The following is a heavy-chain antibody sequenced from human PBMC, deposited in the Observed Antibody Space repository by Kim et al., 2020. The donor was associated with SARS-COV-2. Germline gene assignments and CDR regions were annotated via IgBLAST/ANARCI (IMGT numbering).Heavy chain of an antibody. D-gene: IGHD3-22*01. CDR1: GFTFSSYA. CDR2: ISYDGSNK. J-gene: IGHJ5*02. Sequence: GGSLRLSCAASGFTFSSYAMHWVRQAPGKGLEWVAVISYDGSNKYYADSVKGRFTISRDNSKNTLYLQMNSLRAEDTAVYYCARAITMIVVAPFDPWGQG. V-gene: IGHV3-30*04. CDR3: ARAITMIVVAPFDP.